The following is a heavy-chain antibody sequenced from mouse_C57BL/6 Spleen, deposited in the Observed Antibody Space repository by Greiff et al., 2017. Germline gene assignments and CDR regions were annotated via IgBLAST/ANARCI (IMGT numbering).Heavy chain of an antibody. V-gene: IGHV5-6*01. D-gene: IGHD2-5*01. Sequence: EVKLMESGGDLVKPGGSLKLSCAASGFTFSSYGMSWVRQTPDKRLEWVATISSGGSYTYYPDSVKGRFTISRDNAKNTLYLQMSSLKSEDTAMYYCARQGYSNYREVDYWGQGTTLTVSS. CDR1: GFTFSSYG. CDR2: ISSGGSYT. CDR3: ARQGYSNYREVDY. J-gene: IGHJ2*01.